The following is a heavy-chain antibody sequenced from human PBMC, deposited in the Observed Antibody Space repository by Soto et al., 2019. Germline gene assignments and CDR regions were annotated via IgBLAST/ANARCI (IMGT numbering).Heavy chain of an antibody. Sequence: GESLRISCQGSGYSFTSYWIGWVRQLPGKGLEWMGIIYPGDSDTRYSPSFQGQVTISADKSISTAYLQWSSLKASDTAMYYCASIGSAYYCGGDCSPYYFDYWGQGTLVTVSS. CDR2: IYPGDSDT. CDR3: ASIGSAYYCGGDCSPYYFDY. J-gene: IGHJ4*02. CDR1: GYSFTSYW. V-gene: IGHV5-51*01. D-gene: IGHD2-21*02.